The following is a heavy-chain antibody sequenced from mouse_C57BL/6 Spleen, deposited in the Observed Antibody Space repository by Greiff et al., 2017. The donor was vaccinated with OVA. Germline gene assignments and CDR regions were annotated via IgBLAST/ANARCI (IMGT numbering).Heavy chain of an antibody. D-gene: IGHD2-3*01. V-gene: IGHV1-39*01. Sequence: EVKVVESGPELVKPGASVKLSCKASGYSFTDYNMNWVKQRNGKSLEWIGRINPNYGTTSYNQKFKGKATLTVDQSSSTAYMQLNSLTSEDSAVYDFARSVDGYSAWFAYWGKGTLVTVSA. CDR3: ARSVDGYSAWFAY. CDR1: GYSFTDYN. CDR2: INPNYGTT. J-gene: IGHJ3*01.